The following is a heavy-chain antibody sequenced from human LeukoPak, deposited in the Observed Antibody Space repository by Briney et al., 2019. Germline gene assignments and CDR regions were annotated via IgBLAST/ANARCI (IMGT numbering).Heavy chain of an antibody. Sequence: SETLSLTCTVSGYSISSGYYWGWIRQPPGKGLEWIGSIYHSGSTYYNPSLKSRVTISVDTSKNQFSLKLSSVTAADTAVYYCAREVEMATIFNYYYYMDVWGKGTTVTVSS. CDR1: GYSISSGYY. V-gene: IGHV4-38-2*02. CDR3: AREVEMATIFNYYYYMDV. CDR2: IYHSGST. D-gene: IGHD5-24*01. J-gene: IGHJ6*03.